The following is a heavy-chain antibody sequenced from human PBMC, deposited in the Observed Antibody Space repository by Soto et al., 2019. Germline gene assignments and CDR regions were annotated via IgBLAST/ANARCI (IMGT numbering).Heavy chain of an antibody. CDR2: ISYDGSNK. Sequence: QVQLVESGGGVVQPGRSLRLSCAASGFTFSSYAMHWVRQAPGKGLEWVAVISYDGSNKYYADSVKGRFTISRDNSKNTLYRQMNSLRAEDTAVYYCARARIQLWSWFDPWGQGTLVTVSS. D-gene: IGHD5-18*01. J-gene: IGHJ5*02. CDR1: GFTFSSYA. CDR3: ARARIQLWSWFDP. V-gene: IGHV3-30-3*01.